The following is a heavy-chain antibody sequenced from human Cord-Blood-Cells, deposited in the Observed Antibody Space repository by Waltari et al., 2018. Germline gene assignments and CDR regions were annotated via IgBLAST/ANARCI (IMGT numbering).Heavy chain of an antibody. D-gene: IGHD3-22*01. CDR2: IYWNDDK. CDR3: AHSGASYYDSSGYYAFDI. CDR1: GFSLSTSGVG. J-gene: IGHJ3*02. Sequence: QITLKESGPTLVKPTQTLTLTCTFSGFSLSTSGVGVGWIRQPPGKALEWLALIYWNDDKRYSPSLKSRLTITKDTSKNQVVLTRTNMDPVDTATYYCAHSGASYYDSSGYYAFDIWGQGTMVTVSS. V-gene: IGHV2-5*01.